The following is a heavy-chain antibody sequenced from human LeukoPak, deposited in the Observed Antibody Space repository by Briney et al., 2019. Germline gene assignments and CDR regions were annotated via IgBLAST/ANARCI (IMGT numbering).Heavy chain of an antibody. J-gene: IGHJ6*03. CDR2: INPNSGST. Sequence: GASVKVSCKASGYIFIGYYIHWVRQVPGQGLEWMGWINPNSGSTNYAQKFQGRVTMTWDTSISTAYMELSRLRSDDTAMYYGARDVDVDYYYMDVWGKGTTVTVSS. V-gene: IGHV1-2*02. CDR3: ARDVDVDYYYMDV. CDR1: GYIFIGYY. D-gene: IGHD2-2*03.